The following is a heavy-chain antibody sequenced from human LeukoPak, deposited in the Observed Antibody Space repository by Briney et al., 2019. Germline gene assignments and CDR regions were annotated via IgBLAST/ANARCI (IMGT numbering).Heavy chain of an antibody. D-gene: IGHD3-9*01. CDR3: ARGGILRYFDWLLPSNWFDP. V-gene: IGHV3-23*01. CDR1: GFTFRDYG. Sequence: GGSLRLSCAASGFTFRDYGMSWVRQAPGKGLEWVSSINNAGVNTHYADSVKGRFTISRDNSKNTLYLQINSLRAEDTAVYYCARGGILRYFDWLLPSNWFDPWGQGTLVTVSS. CDR2: INNAGVNT. J-gene: IGHJ5*02.